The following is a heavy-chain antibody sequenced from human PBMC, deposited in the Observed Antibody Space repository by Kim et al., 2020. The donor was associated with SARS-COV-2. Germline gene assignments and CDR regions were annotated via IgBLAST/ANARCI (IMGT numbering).Heavy chain of an antibody. CDR2: INHSGST. D-gene: IGHD3-22*01. J-gene: IGHJ1*01. CDR1: GGSFSGYY. CDR3: ARRGIVVVRGYFQH. V-gene: IGHV4-34*01. Sequence: SETLSLTCAVYGGSFSGYYWSWIRQPPGKGLEWIGEINHSGSTNYNPSLKSRVTISVDTSKNQFSLKLSSVTAADTAVYYCARRGIVVVRGYFQHWGQGTLVTVSS.